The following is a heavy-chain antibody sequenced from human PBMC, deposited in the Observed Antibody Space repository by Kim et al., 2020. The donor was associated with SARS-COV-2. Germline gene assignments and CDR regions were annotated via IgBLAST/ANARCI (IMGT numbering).Heavy chain of an antibody. Sequence: SESMSLTCTVSGGSISSGGYYWSWIRQHPGKGLEWIGYIYYSGSTYYNPSLKSRVTISVDTSKNQFSLKLSSVTAADTAGYYCAREVAAAFDYWGQGTLVTVSS. CDR1: GGSISSGGYY. D-gene: IGHD6-25*01. V-gene: IGHV4-31*03. J-gene: IGHJ4*02. CDR3: AREVAAAFDY. CDR2: IYYSGST.